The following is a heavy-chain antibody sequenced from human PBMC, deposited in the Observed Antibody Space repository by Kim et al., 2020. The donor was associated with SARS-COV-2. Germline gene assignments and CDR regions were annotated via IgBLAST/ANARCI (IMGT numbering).Heavy chain of an antibody. CDR2: IYYSGST. CDR3: ARKDVDTATGNIDAFDI. Sequence: SETLSLTCTVSGGSISSYYWSWIRQPPGKGLEWIGYIYYSGSTNYNPSLKSRVTISVDTSKNQFSLKLSSVTAADTAVYYCARKDVDTATGNIDAFDIWGQGTMVTVSS. V-gene: IGHV4-59*01. D-gene: IGHD5-18*01. CDR1: GGSISSYY. J-gene: IGHJ3*02.